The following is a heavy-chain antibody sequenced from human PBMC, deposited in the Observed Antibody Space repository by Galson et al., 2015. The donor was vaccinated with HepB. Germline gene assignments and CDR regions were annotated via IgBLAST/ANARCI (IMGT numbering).Heavy chain of an antibody. CDR1: GFTFSDYY. J-gene: IGHJ5*02. CDR2: ISSSGSTI. Sequence: SLRLSCAASGFTFSDYYMSWIRQAPGKGLEWVSYISSSGSTIYYADSVKGRFTISRDNAKNSLYLQMNSLRAEDTAVYYCARDPAKGHGWFDPWGQGTLVTVSS. CDR3: ARDPAKGHGWFDP. V-gene: IGHV3-11*01.